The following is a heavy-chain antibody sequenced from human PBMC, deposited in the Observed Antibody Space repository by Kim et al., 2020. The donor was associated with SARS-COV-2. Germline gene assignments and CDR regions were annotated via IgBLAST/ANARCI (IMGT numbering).Heavy chain of an antibody. CDR2: INPNTGDT. CDR3: ARGGGGSYVDY. D-gene: IGHD1-26*01. V-gene: IGHV1-2*02. J-gene: IGHJ4*02. CDR1: GYTFTRYS. Sequence: ASVKVSCKASGYTFTRYSIHWVRQAPGQGLEWMGWINPNTGDTNYIQKFQGSVTMTRDTSISKVYMQPSRLRFDDTAVYFCARGGGGSYVDYWGQGTL.